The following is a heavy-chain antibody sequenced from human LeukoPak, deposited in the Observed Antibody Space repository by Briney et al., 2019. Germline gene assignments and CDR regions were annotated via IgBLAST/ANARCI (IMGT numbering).Heavy chain of an antibody. D-gene: IGHD3-22*01. CDR1: GFTFSYYY. V-gene: IGHV3-11*01. CDR3: ASMEDYYDSSGTDY. Sequence: GGSLRLSCAASGFTFSYYYMSWIRQAPGQGVGWGSCISSSGSTIYYADSVKGRFTISRDNAKNSLYLQMNSLRAEDTAVYYCASMEDYYDSSGTDYWGQGTLVTVSS. J-gene: IGHJ4*02. CDR2: ISSSGSTI.